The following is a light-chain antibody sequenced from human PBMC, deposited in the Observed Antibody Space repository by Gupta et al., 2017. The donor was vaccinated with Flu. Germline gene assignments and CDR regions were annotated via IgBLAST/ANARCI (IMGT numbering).Light chain of an antibody. J-gene: IGLJ3*02. CDR2: LNNDGRH. V-gene: IGLV4-69*01. Sequence: VKSTCTLSSAHSRDPIAWHQWQPEKGPRFVMILNNDGRHSRGDGITDRFSGYSSGPESQLTMASLEAEDEDYYYCQTWGTGVLVFGGGTKVTVL. CDR1: SAHSRDP. CDR3: QTWGTGVLV.